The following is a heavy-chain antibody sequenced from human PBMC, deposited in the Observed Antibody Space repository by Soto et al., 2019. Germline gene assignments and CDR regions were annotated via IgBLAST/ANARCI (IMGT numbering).Heavy chain of an antibody. CDR2: ITWNSNRI. D-gene: IGHD6-19*01. J-gene: IGHJ6*02. CDR3: AKDGAVRNYYYGMDL. V-gene: IGHV3-9*01. Sequence: DVQLVESGGDLVQPGRSLRLSCAASGFTFDDYAMHWVRQAPGKGLEWVSGITWNSNRIGYADSVKGRFTISRDNAKNSLYLQMNSLRAEDTALYYCAKDGAVRNYYYGMDLWGQGTTVSVSS. CDR1: GFTFDDYA.